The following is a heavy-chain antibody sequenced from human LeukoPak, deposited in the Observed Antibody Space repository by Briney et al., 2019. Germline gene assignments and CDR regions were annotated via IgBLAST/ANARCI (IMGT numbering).Heavy chain of an antibody. CDR1: GYTFTSYY. CDR3: ARDPRDTAMGEYGMDV. V-gene: IGHV1-46*01. CDR2: INPSGGST. J-gene: IGHJ6*02. Sequence: ASVKVSCKASGYTFTSYYMHWVRQAPGQGLEWMGIINPSGGSTSYAQKFQGSVTMTRDTSTSTVYMELSSLRSEDTAVYYCARDPRDTAMGEYGMDVWGQGTTVTVSS. D-gene: IGHD5-18*01.